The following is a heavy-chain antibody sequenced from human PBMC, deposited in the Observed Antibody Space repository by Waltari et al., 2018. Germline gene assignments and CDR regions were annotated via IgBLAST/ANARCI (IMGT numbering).Heavy chain of an antibody. CDR1: GGPFSSQS. CDR3: ASKERYCGGDCSLDY. CDR2: IIPIFGTA. V-gene: IGHV1-69*08. J-gene: IGHJ4*02. D-gene: IGHD2-21*01. Sequence: QVQLVQSGAGVKKPGSSVKVTCKASGGPFSSQSIRWVRPARGQGLEWMGRIIPIFGTANYAQKFQGRVTITADKSTSTAYMELSSLRAEDTAVYYCASKERYCGGDCSLDYWGQGTLVTVSS.